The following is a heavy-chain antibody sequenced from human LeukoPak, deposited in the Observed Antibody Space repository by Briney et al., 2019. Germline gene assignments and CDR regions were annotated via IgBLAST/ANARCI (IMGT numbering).Heavy chain of an antibody. J-gene: IGHJ4*02. Sequence: SETLSLTCAVSGGSISSSTSYWGWIRQPPGQGLEWIGSIFYTGNTYYNPSLKSRVTISVDTSKNQFSLKLSSVTAADTAVYYCASLYYYDSSGHTTFDYWGQGTLVTVSS. D-gene: IGHD3-22*01. CDR2: IFYTGNT. V-gene: IGHV4-39*01. CDR3: ASLYYYDSSGHTTFDY. CDR1: GGSISSSTSY.